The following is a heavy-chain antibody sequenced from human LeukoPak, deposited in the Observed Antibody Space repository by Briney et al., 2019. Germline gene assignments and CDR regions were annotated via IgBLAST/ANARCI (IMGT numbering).Heavy chain of an antibody. V-gene: IGHV4-61*01. J-gene: IGHJ4*02. CDR3: ARGGEWFGAN. Sequence: SETLSLTRTVSGGSVSSGSYYWSWIRQAPGKGLEWIGYIYYSGSTNYNPSLKSRVTISVDTSKNQFSLKLSSVTAADTAVYYCARGGEWFGANWGQGTLVTVSS. CDR2: IYYSGST. CDR1: GGSVSSGSYY. D-gene: IGHD3-3*01.